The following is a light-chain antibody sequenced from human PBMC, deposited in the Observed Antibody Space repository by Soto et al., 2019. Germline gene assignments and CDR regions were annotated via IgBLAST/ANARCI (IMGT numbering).Light chain of an antibody. Sequence: SALTQPASVSGSPGQSITISCTGTSSDVGGYNYVSWYQQHTGKAPKLMIYEVSNRPSAVSNRFSGSKSGNTASLTISGLQAEDEADYYCSSYTSSSTLVFGTGTKLTVL. CDR1: SSDVGGYNY. CDR2: EVS. J-gene: IGLJ1*01. V-gene: IGLV2-14*01. CDR3: SSYTSSSTLV.